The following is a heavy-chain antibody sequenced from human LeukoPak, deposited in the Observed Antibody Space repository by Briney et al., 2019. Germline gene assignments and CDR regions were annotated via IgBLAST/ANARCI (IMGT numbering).Heavy chain of an antibody. V-gene: IGHV5-51*01. CDR2: IYPGDSDT. CDR1: GYSFATYW. CDR3: ARLKIPRTIVVVTATPYYFDY. Sequence: GESLKISCKGSGYSFATYWVAWVRQMPGKGLEWMGMIYPGDSDTRYSPSFQGQVTISADKSISTAYLQWSSLKASDTAMYYCARLKIPRTIVVVTATPYYFDYWGQGTLVTVSS. D-gene: IGHD2-21*02. J-gene: IGHJ4*02.